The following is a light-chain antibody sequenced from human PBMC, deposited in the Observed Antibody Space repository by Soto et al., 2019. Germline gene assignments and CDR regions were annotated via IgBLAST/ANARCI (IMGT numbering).Light chain of an antibody. CDR3: QQYYSYSNT. CDR1: QSISSW. J-gene: IGKJ2*01. Sequence: DIQMTQSPSTLSASVGDRVTITCRASQSISSWLAWYQQKPGKAPKLLIHDASSLESGVLSRFSGSGSGTEFTLTISSLQPDDFATYYCQQYYSYSNTFGQGTKLEIK. V-gene: IGKV1-5*01. CDR2: DAS.